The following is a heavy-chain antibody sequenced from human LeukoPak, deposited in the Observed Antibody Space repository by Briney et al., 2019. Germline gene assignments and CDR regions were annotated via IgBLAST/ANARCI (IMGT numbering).Heavy chain of an antibody. CDR1: GFTFSSYG. J-gene: IGHJ4*02. V-gene: IGHV3-20*04. CDR2: INWNGGST. CDR3: ARESGSSSSLDY. D-gene: IGHD1-26*01. Sequence: GGSLRLSCAASGFTFSSYGMSWVRQAPGKGLEWGSGINWNGGSTGYADSVKGRFTISRDNAKNSLYLQMNSLRAEDTALYYCARESGSSSSLDYWGQGTLVTVSS.